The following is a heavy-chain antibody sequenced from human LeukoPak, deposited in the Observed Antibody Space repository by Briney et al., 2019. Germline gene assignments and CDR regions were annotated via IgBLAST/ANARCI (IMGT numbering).Heavy chain of an antibody. CDR2: LVVGSGHT. CDR1: GFTFSSSV. CDR3: AAELAVGRGCFDY. V-gene: IGHV1-58*01. Sequence: SVKVSCKASGFTFSSSVFHWVRQARGQRLEWIGWLVVGSGHTSYAQSFQGRVTLTSDMSTSTSFMELNSLGDEDTAVYYCAAELAVGRGCFDYWGQGTLLTVSS. D-gene: IGHD1-1*01. J-gene: IGHJ4*02.